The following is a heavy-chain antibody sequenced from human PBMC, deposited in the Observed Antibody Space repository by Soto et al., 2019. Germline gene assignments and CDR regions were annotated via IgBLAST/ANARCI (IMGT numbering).Heavy chain of an antibody. Sequence: GGSLRLSCAASGFTFSSYGMHWVRQAPGKGLEWVAVISYDGSNKYYADSVKGRFTISRDNSKNTLYLQMNSLRAEDTAVYYCAKKYCSGGSCYPTKSEYFQHWGQGTLVTVSS. CDR1: GFTFSSYG. J-gene: IGHJ1*01. CDR3: AKKYCSGGSCYPTKSEYFQH. D-gene: IGHD2-15*01. V-gene: IGHV3-30*18. CDR2: ISYDGSNK.